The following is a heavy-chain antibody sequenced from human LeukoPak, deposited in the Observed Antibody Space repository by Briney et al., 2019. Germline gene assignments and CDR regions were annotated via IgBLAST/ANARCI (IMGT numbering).Heavy chain of an antibody. V-gene: IGHV3-23*01. CDR3: AKTTTGYSSGRYPGWPVDY. CDR1: GIPFSSYA. Sequence: GGSLRLSCATSGIPFSSYAASLVRQAPGKGPEWVSAINGSGGGTYYADSVKGRFTISRDNSKNTLYLQMHSPSTEDTAVYYCAKTTTGYSSGRYPGWPVDYWGQGTLVTVSS. J-gene: IGHJ4*02. D-gene: IGHD6-19*01. CDR2: INGSGGGT.